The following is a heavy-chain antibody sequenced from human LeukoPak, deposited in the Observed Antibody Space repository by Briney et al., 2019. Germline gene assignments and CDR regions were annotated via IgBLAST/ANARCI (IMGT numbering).Heavy chain of an antibody. D-gene: IGHD6-19*01. CDR3: ARALPDSIAVAGRPSYYYYYMDV. J-gene: IGHJ6*03. CDR2: ISSSSSYI. CDR1: GFTFSSYS. Sequence: GRSLRLSCAASGFTFSSYSMNWVRQAPGKGLEWVSSISSSSSYIYYADSVKGRFTISRDNAKNSLYLQMNSLRAEDTAVYYCARALPDSIAVAGRPSYYYYYMDVWGKGTTVTVSS. V-gene: IGHV3-21*01.